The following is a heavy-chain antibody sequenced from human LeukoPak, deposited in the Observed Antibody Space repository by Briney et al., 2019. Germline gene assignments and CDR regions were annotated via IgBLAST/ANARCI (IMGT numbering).Heavy chain of an antibody. J-gene: IGHJ4*02. CDR2: ISYDGSNK. CDR1: GFTFSSYA. V-gene: IGHV3-30-3*01. CDR3: ARDTYFDY. Sequence: GGSLRLSCAASGFTFSSYAMSWVRQAPGKGLEWVALISYDGSNKYYADSVKGRVTISRDNSKNTLYLQMNSLRAEDTAVYYCARDTYFDYWGQGTLVTVSS.